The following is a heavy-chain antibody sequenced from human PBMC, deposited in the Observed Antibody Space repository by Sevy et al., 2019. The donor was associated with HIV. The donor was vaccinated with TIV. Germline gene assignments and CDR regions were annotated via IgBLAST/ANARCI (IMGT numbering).Heavy chain of an antibody. J-gene: IGHJ6*02. D-gene: IGHD6-6*01. CDR2: ISAYNGNT. CDR1: GYNFTSYG. CDR3: IRRYSSSSGFYYYYGMDV. Sequence: ASVKVSCKASGYNFTSYGISWVRQAPGQGLEWMGWISAYNGNTNYAQKLQGRVTMTTDTSTSTAYMELRSLRSDDTAVYYCIRRYSSSSGFYYYYGMDVWGQGTTVTVSS. V-gene: IGHV1-18*04.